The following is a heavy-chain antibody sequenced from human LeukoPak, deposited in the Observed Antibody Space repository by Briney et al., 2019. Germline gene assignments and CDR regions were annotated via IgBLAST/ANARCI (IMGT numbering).Heavy chain of an antibody. V-gene: IGHV3-9*03. D-gene: IGHD2-15*01. CDR1: GFTFDDYA. Sequence: PGGSLRLSCAASGFTFDDYAMHWVRQAPGKGLEWVSGISWNSGSIGYADSVKGRFTISRDNAKNSLYLQMNSLRAEDMALYYCAKDLLGCSGGSCYSVFGAFDIWGRGTMVTVSS. CDR2: ISWNSGSI. J-gene: IGHJ3*02. CDR3: AKDLLGCSGGSCYSVFGAFDI.